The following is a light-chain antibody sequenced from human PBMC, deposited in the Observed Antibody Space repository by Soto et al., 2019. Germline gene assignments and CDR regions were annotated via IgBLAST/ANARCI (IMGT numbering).Light chain of an antibody. CDR2: DAS. V-gene: IGKV3-20*01. J-gene: IGKJ1*01. Sequence: EIVLTQSPGTLSLSPGERATLSCRASQSVSSNYLAWYQQKPGQAPRLLIYDASSRATGIPDRFSGSGSGTGFTLTISSLQSDDFAVYYCQQYGGSPRTFGQGTKVDIK. CDR3: QQYGGSPRT. CDR1: QSVSSNY.